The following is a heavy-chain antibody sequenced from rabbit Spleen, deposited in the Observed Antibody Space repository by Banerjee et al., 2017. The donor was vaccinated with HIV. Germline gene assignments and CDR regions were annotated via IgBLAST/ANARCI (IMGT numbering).Heavy chain of an antibody. V-gene: IGHV1S40*01. D-gene: IGHD1-1*01. J-gene: IGHJ4*01. Sequence: QSLEESGGDLVKPEGSLTLPCTASGFSFNDDYVMCWVRQAPGKGLEWIACINASTGKPVYATWAKGRFTISRTSSTTVTLRMTSLTAADRATYFCARDLVAVIGWNFNLWGPCTLVTVS. CDR2: INASTGKP. CDR3: ARDLVAVIGWNFNL. CDR1: GFSFNDDYV.